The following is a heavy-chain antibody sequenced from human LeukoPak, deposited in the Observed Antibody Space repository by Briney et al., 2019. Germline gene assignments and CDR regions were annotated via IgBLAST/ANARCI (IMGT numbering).Heavy chain of an antibody. J-gene: IGHJ5*02. CDR1: GYTFTSYY. Sequence: ASVKVSCKASGYTFTSYYMHWVRQAPGQGREWMGIINPSGGSTSYAQKFQGRVTITRDTSTSTVYMELSSLRSEDTAVYYCARGYCSGGSCYSWFDPWGQGTLVTVSS. V-gene: IGHV1-46*01. CDR2: INPSGGST. CDR3: ARGYCSGGSCYSWFDP. D-gene: IGHD2-15*01.